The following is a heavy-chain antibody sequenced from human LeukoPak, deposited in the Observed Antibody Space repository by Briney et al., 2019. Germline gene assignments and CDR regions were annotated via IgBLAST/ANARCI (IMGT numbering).Heavy chain of an antibody. CDR2: IKEDGSEK. CDR1: GFTLSSYW. Sequence: GGSLSLSCAASGFTLSSYWMSWVRQAPGKGLEWVANIKEDGSEKYYVDSVKGRFIISRDNAQNSVYLHMNSLTAEDTALYYCARDWVAGVPFDAFDIWGQGTMVSVSS. CDR3: ARDWVAGVPFDAFDI. J-gene: IGHJ3*02. V-gene: IGHV3-7*03. D-gene: IGHD3-10*01.